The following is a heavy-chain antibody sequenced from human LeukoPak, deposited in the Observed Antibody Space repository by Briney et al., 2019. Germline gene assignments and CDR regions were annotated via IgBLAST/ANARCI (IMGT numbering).Heavy chain of an antibody. V-gene: IGHV3-23*03. J-gene: IGHJ1*01. Sequence: GGSLRLSCAASGFTFSSYAMSWVRQAPGKGLEWVSLIYGDGTTDYADSVKGRFTISGDNSQNTLYLQMNTLRAEDTAVYYCATGAHYYGPWGQGTLVTVSS. D-gene: IGHD3-10*01. CDR3: ATGAHYYGP. CDR2: IYGDGTT. CDR1: GFTFSSYA.